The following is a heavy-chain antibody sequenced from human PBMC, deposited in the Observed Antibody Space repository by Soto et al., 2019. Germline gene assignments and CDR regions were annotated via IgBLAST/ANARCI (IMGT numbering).Heavy chain of an antibody. Sequence: SVKVSCKASGGTFSSYAISWVRQAPGQGLEWMGGIIPIFGTANYAQKFQGRVTITADKSTSTAYMELSSLRSEDTAVYYCASTRPGYLSKVGATGFGYWGQGTLVTVSS. CDR1: GGTFSSYA. J-gene: IGHJ4*02. D-gene: IGHD1-26*01. CDR2: IIPIFGTA. CDR3: ASTRPGYLSKVGATGFGY. V-gene: IGHV1-69*06.